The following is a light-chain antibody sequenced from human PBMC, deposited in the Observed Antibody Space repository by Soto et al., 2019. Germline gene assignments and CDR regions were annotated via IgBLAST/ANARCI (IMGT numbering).Light chain of an antibody. Sequence: EIVMTQSPATLSVSPGERATLSCRAGQSVSTNVAWYQQKPGQAPRLLIYGISTRATGIPARFSGSGSGTEFTLTISSLQSEDFAVYYCQQYNNWPPWTFGQGTKVEVK. CDR2: GIS. CDR1: QSVSTN. J-gene: IGKJ1*01. V-gene: IGKV3-15*01. CDR3: QQYNNWPPWT.